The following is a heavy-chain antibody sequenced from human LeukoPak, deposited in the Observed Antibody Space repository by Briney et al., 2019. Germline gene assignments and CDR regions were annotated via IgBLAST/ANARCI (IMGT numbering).Heavy chain of an antibody. V-gene: IGHV1-2*02. CDR1: GYTFTGYY. CDR2: IYPNSGAT. CDR3: GRLLSNGPFDY. J-gene: IGHJ4*02. Sequence: ASVQVSCKASGYTFTGYYMHWVRQAPGQGLEWMGYIYPNSGATNYAQKFQGRVTMTRDTSISTAYMELSGLRSDDTAVYYCGRLLSNGPFDYWGQGSLVTVSS.